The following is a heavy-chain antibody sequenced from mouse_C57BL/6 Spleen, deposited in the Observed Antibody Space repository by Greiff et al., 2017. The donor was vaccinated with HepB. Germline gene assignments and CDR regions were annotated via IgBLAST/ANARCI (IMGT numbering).Heavy chain of an antibody. Sequence: VQLQQSGAELVKPGASVKLSCKASGYTFTSYWMHWVKQRPGRGLEWIGRIDPNSGGTKYNEKFKSKATLTVDKHSSTAYMQLSSLTSEDSAAYYFARAGYYSNWYFDVWGTGTTVTVSS. V-gene: IGHV1-72*01. J-gene: IGHJ1*03. CDR1: GYTFTSYW. CDR2: IDPNSGGT. D-gene: IGHD2-5*01. CDR3: ARAGYYSNWYFDV.